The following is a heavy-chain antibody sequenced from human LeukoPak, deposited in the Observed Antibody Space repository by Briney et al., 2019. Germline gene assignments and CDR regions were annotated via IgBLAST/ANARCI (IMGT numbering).Heavy chain of an antibody. Sequence: GGPLRLSCAASGFTFSSYGMHWVRQAPGKGLEWVAVIWYDGSNKYYADSVKGRFTISRDNSKNTLYLQMNSLRAEDTAVYYCARDGDIVVVVAATRPYGMDVWGQGTTATVSS. CDR2: IWYDGSNK. CDR3: ARDGDIVVVVAATRPYGMDV. D-gene: IGHD2-15*01. J-gene: IGHJ6*02. V-gene: IGHV3-33*01. CDR1: GFTFSSYG.